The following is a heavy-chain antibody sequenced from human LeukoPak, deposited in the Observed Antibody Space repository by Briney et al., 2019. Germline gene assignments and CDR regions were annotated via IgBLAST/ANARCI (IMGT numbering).Heavy chain of an antibody. CDR2: INTNTGNP. J-gene: IGHJ5*02. CDR3: ARRERYYYGSGSYYINWFDP. CDR1: GYTFTSYA. V-gene: IGHV7-4-1*02. D-gene: IGHD3-10*01. Sequence: ASVKVSCKASGYTFTSYAMNWVRQAPGQGLEWMGWINTNTGNPTYAQGFTGRFVFSLDTSVSTAYLQISGLKAEDTAVYYCARRERYYYGSGSYYINWFDPWGQGTLVTVSS.